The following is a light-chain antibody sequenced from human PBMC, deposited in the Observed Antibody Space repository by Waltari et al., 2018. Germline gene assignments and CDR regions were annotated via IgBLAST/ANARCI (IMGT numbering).Light chain of an antibody. Sequence: QSVLTQPPSVSAAPGQKVTISCSGSISNIGNSYVSWYQLLPGRAPKLLIYDNNRRPSGTPDRFSGSKSGTSATLGITGLQTGDEADYYCGTWDSSLCAVVFGAGTKLTVL. CDR1: ISNIGNSY. CDR2: DNN. V-gene: IGLV1-51*01. CDR3: GTWDSSLCAVV. J-gene: IGLJ2*01.